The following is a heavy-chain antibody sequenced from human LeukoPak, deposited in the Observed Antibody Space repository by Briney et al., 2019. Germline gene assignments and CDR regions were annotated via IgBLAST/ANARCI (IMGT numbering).Heavy chain of an antibody. CDR3: ARAGYCSGGSCYSSDNWFDP. V-gene: IGHV4-38-2*02. D-gene: IGHD2-15*01. CDR2: IYRTGST. CDR1: GYSINSGYY. Sequence: SETLSLTCTVSGYSINSGYYWVWIRQPPGKGLEWIGSIYRTGSTNYNPSLKSRVTISLDTSKNQFSLKLSSVTAADTAVYYCARAGYCSGGSCYSSDNWFDPWGQGTLVTVSP. J-gene: IGHJ5*02.